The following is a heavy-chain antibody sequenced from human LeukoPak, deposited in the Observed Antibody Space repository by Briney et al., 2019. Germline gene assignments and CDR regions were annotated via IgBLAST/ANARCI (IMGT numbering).Heavy chain of an antibody. Sequence: ASVKVSCKASGYTFTSYGISWVRQAPGQGLEWMGWISAYNGNTNYAQKLQGRVTMTTDTSTSTAYMELRSLGSDDTAVYYCARDHLADYYDSSGYYDYWGQGTLVTVSS. CDR2: ISAYNGNT. CDR3: ARDHLADYYDSSGYYDY. V-gene: IGHV1-18*01. D-gene: IGHD3-22*01. CDR1: GYTFTSYG. J-gene: IGHJ4*02.